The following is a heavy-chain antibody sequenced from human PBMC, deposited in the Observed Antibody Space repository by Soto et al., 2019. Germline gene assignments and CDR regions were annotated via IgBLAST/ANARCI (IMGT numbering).Heavy chain of an antibody. J-gene: IGHJ4*02. CDR3: ARGPPLAY. Sequence: PSETLSLTCAVSGGSISSGGYSWSWIRQPPGKGLECIGYIYHSVTTYYNPSLKSRVTISVDRSKNQFSLKLSSVTAADTAVYYCARGPPLAYWGQGTLVTVS. CDR1: GGSISSGGYS. V-gene: IGHV4-30-2*01. CDR2: IYHSVTT.